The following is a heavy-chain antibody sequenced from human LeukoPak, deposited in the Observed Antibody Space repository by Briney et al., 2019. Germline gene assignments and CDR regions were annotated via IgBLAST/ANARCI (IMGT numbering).Heavy chain of an antibody. V-gene: IGHV3-11*04. CDR2: MSSSGSTI. CDR3: ARDLARVVVSALDV. D-gene: IGHD3-22*01. J-gene: IGHJ6*04. CDR1: GFTFSDYY. Sequence: GGSLRLSCAASGFTFSDYYMSWIRQAPGKGLERVSYMSSSGSTIYYADSVKGRFTFSRDNAKNSLYLQMNSLRAEDTAVYYCARDLARVVVSALDVWGKGTTVTVSS.